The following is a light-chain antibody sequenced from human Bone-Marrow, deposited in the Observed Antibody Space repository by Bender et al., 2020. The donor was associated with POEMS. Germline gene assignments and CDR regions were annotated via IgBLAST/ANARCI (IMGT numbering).Light chain of an antibody. CDR3: SSYTTTRFLWV. CDR1: ASDRGTTP. Sequence: QSVLTQPPSASATPGQRVTISCSRSASDRGTTPINWYQHLPGTAPKLIIYNSDQRPSGVPDRFSGSKSGNTASLTISGLQAEDEADYYCSSYTTTRFLWVFGGGTKLTVV. J-gene: IGLJ3*02. CDR2: NSD. V-gene: IGLV1-44*01.